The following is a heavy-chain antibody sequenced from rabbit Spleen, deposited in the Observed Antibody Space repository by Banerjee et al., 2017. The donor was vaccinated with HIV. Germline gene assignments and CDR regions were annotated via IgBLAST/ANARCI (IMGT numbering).Heavy chain of an antibody. CDR2: IDTGSSGFT. Sequence: QEQLKETGGGLVQPGASLTLTCIASGVSFSDNSYMCWVRQAPGKGLEWIVCIDTGSSGFTYFASWAKGRFTISETSSTTVTLQMTSLTAADTATYFCARDVDTIYFRFSLWGQGTLVTVS. V-gene: IGHV1S45*01. CDR3: ARDVDTIYFRFSL. D-gene: IGHD1-1*01. J-gene: IGHJ4*01. CDR1: GVSFSDNSY.